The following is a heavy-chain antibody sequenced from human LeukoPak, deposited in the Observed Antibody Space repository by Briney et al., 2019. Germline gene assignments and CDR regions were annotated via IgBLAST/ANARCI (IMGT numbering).Heavy chain of an antibody. CDR2: INHSGST. CDR1: GGSFSGYY. CDR3: ARGMRLSRWFDP. V-gene: IGHV4-34*01. D-gene: IGHD3-22*01. J-gene: IGHJ5*02. Sequence: SETLSLTCAVYGGSFSGYYWSWIRQPPGKGLEWIGEINHSGSTNYNPSLKSRVTISVDTSKNQFSLKLSSVTAADTAVYYCARGMRLSRWFDPWGQGTLVTVSS.